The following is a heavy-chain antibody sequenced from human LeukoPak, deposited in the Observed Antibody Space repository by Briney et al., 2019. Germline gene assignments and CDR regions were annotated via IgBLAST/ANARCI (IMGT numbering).Heavy chain of an antibody. CDR2: IYPGDSDT. V-gene: IGHV5-51*01. CDR1: GYSFTSYW. J-gene: IGHJ3*02. CDR3: ARHRGRSLTGVQDAFDI. Sequence: GESLKISCKGSGYSFTSYWIGWVRQMPGKGLEWMGIIYPGDSDTRYSPSFQGQVTISADKSISTAYLQWSSLKASDTAMYYCARHRGRSLTGVQDAFDIWGQGTMVTVSS. D-gene: IGHD3-9*01.